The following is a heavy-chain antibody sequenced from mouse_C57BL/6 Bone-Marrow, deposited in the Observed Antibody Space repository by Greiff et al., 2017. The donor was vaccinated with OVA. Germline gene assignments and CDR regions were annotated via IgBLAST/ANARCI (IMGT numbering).Heavy chain of an antibody. CDR1: GYTFTSYW. J-gene: IGHJ4*01. CDR3: ARSDPSRQPGRGYAMDY. V-gene: IGHV1-64*01. CDR2: IHPNSGST. Sequence: VQLQQSGAELARPGASVKLSCKASGYTFTSYWMHWVKQRPGQGLEWIGMIHPNSGSTNYNEKFKSKATLTVDKSSSTAYMQLSSLTSEDSAVYYCARSDPSRQPGRGYAMDYWGQGTSVTVSS. D-gene: IGHD3-3*01.